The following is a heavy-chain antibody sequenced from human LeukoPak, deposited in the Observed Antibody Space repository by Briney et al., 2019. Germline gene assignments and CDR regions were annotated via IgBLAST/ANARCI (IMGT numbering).Heavy chain of an antibody. V-gene: IGHV3-23*01. CDR1: GFTFSSYA. Sequence: PGGSLRLSCAPSGFTFSSYAMSWARHARGKGREWVSAIRGSGASTYYADSVKGRFTISRDNSKDTLYLQMNSLRAEDTAVYYCAKHAGGRPNSASGRYSFYWGQGTLVTVSS. D-gene: IGHD3-10*01. CDR2: IRGSGAST. J-gene: IGHJ4*02. CDR3: AKHAGGRPNSASGRYSFY.